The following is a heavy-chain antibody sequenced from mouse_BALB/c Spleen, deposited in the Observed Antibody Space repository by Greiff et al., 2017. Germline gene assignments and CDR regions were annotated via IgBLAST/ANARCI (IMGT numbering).Heavy chain of an antibody. D-gene: IGHD2-4*01. Sequence: EVMLVESGGGLVKPGGSLKLSCAASGFTFSSYAMSWVRQTPEKRLEWVATISSGGSYTYYPDSVKGRFTISRDNAKNTLYLQMSSLRSEDTAMYYCARHDYYDDYWGQGTTLTVSS. CDR3: ARHDYYDDY. J-gene: IGHJ2*01. CDR2: ISSGGSYT. CDR1: GFTFSSYA. V-gene: IGHV5-9-3*01.